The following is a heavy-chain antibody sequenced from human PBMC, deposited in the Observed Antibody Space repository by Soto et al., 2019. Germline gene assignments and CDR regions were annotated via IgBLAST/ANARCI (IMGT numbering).Heavy chain of an antibody. CDR2: IYHSGST. V-gene: IGHV4-4*02. CDR3: ARDVVSSSWYGGYYMDV. J-gene: IGHJ6*03. Sequence: QVQLQAAGPGLVKPSGTLSLTCAVSSGSISSSNWWSWVRQPPGKGLEWIGEIYHSGSTNYNPSLKSRVTISVDKSKNQFSLTLSSVTAADTAVDYCARDVVSSSWYGGYYMDVWGKGTTVTVSS. CDR1: SGSISSSNW. D-gene: IGHD6-13*01.